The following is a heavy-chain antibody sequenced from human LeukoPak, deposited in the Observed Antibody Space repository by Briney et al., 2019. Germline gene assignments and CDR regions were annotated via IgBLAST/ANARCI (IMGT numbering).Heavy chain of an antibody. CDR3: AKDGSWGDYKFYFYIDV. CDR1: GFTFAAHS. CDR2: ISANSIYI. D-gene: IGHD3-16*01. Sequence: GGSLRLSCAASGFTFAAHSMNWVRQAPGKGLEWVASISANSIYIIYADSVKGRFTISRDDAENSLFLQMSSLRAEDTALYYCAKDGSWGDYKFYFYIDVWGKGTTVTVSS. V-gene: IGHV3-21*04. J-gene: IGHJ6*03.